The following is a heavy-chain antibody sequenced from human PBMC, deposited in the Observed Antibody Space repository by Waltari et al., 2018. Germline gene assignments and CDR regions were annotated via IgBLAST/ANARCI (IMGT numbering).Heavy chain of an antibody. Sequence: EVQLVESGGALVQPGGSLRLSCATSGFTFSTYWMHWVRQAAGKGLMWVARIESDESGTTYGESGKGRFTISRDNAKNTVYLQMNSLRDDDTAVYYCVRDEPGDGLDYGGQGTLVTVSS. D-gene: IGHD7-27*01. CDR2: IESDESGT. CDR1: GFTFSTYW. J-gene: IGHJ4*02. CDR3: VRDEPGDGLDY. V-gene: IGHV3-74*03.